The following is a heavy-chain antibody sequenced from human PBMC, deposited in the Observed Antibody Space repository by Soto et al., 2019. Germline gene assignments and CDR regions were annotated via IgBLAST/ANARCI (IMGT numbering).Heavy chain of an antibody. CDR3: ARAYEGDYFDY. V-gene: IGHV3-30-3*01. Sequence: QVQLVESGGGVVQPGRSLRLSCAASGFTFSSYAMHWVRQAPGKGLEWVAVISYDGSNKYYADSVKGRFTISRDNSKNTRYLQMNILRAEDTAVYYCARAYEGDYFDYWGQGTLVTVSS. CDR2: ISYDGSNK. J-gene: IGHJ4*02. D-gene: IGHD3-16*01. CDR1: GFTFSSYA.